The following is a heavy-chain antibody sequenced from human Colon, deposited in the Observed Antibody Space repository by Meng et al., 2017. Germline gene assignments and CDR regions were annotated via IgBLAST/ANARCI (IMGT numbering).Heavy chain of an antibody. CDR3: ARRNTRNSGGGNNY. Sequence: VQLGGSGPGLVKPAGALSLPCASLGGSISSNYWWTWVRQPPGKGLEWIGEINHSGSTSYVPSLKSRITISVDKSNNLLSLKLNSVTAADTAMYYCARRNTRNSGGGNNYWGQGTLVTVSS. D-gene: IGHD3-10*01. CDR2: INHSGST. V-gene: IGHV4-4*02. CDR1: GGSISSNYW. J-gene: IGHJ4*02.